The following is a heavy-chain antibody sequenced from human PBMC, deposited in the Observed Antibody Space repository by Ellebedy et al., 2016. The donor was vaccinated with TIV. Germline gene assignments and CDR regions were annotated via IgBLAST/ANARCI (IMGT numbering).Heavy chain of an antibody. J-gene: IGHJ4*02. V-gene: IGHV3-72*01. CDR2: IGNKPNTFTT. D-gene: IGHD1-26*01. CDR1: GFTFSEHY. CDR3: ARIGYSAAEFDF. Sequence: GESLKISCAASGFTFSEHYMDWVRQAPGKGLEWLGRIGNKPNTFTTQYAASVKGRFTISRDDSKNSLYLQMNTLKTEDTAIYYCARIGYSAAEFDFWGQGTLVTVSS.